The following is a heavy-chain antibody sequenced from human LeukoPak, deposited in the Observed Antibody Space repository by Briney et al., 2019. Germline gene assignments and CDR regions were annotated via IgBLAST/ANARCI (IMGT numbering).Heavy chain of an antibody. CDR1: GGTFSSYA. CDR2: IIPILGIA. V-gene: IGHV1-69*04. D-gene: IGHD6-13*01. Sequence: ASVKVSCKASGGTFSSYAISWVRQAPGHGLEWMGRIIPILGIANYAQEFQGRVTITADKSTNTAYMELSSLRSDDTAVYYCQTGYNSSPSSGYFDYWGQGTLVTVSS. J-gene: IGHJ4*02. CDR3: QTGYNSSPSSGYFDY.